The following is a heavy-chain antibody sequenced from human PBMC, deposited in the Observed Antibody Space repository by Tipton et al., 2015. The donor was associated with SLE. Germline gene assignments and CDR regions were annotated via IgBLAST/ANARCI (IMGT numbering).Heavy chain of an antibody. CDR2: IIPILGLT. V-gene: IGHV1-69*09. CDR3: ANDAAVAGNGGGHFDS. CDR1: GGTFGTYT. Sequence: QLVQSGAEVKKPGASVKVSCEASGGTFGTYTINWMRQAPGQGLEWMGSIIPILGLTKYAEKFQGRVSLTAAKSTTTAYMELSSLRSEDTAIYYCANDAAVAGNGGGHFDSWGQGTLVTVSS. D-gene: IGHD6-19*01. J-gene: IGHJ4*02.